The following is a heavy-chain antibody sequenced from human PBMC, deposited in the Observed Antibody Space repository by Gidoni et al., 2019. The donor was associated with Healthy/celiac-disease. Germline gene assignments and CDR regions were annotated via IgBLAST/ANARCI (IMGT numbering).Heavy chain of an antibody. Sequence: EVQLLESGGGLVQPGGSLRLSCAASGFTFSSYAMIWVRQAPGKGLEWVSAIRGSGGSTYYADSVKGRFTISRDNSKNTLYLQMNSLRAEDTAVYYCAKRSKGGGSYYYFDYWGQGTLVTVSS. CDR2: IRGSGGST. D-gene: IGHD1-26*01. V-gene: IGHV3-23*01. CDR1: GFTFSSYA. J-gene: IGHJ4*02. CDR3: AKRSKGGGSYYYFDY.